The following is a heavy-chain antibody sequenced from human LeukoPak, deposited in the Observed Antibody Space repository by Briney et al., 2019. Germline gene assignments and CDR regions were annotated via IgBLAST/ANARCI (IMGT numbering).Heavy chain of an antibody. CDR3: AKDIWSYYDSSAIDY. V-gene: IGHV3-9*03. Sequence: GGSLRLSCAASRFTFDDYAMHWVRQAPGKGLEWVSGIRWNSGTIGYADSVKGRFTISRDNAKNSLYLQMNSLRAEDMALYYCAKDIWSYYDSSAIDYWGQGTLVTVSS. CDR2: IRWNSGTI. J-gene: IGHJ4*02. CDR1: RFTFDDYA. D-gene: IGHD3-22*01.